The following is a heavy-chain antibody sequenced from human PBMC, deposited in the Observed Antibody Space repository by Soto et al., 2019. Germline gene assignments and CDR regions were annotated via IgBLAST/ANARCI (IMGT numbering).Heavy chain of an antibody. D-gene: IGHD5-18*01. CDR2: ISGSGGST. J-gene: IGHJ6*02. CDR1: GFTFSSYA. Sequence: GGSLRLSCAASGFTFSSYAMSWVRQAPGKGLEWVSAISGSGGSTYYADSVKGRFTISRDNSKNTLYLQMNSLRAEDTAVYYCAKDQNIQLWPRYYYYGLDVWGQGTTVTVSS. CDR3: AKDQNIQLWPRYYYYGLDV. V-gene: IGHV3-23*01.